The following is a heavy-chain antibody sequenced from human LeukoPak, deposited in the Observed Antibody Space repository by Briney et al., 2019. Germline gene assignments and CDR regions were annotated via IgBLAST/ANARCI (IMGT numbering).Heavy chain of an antibody. Sequence: SETLSLTCTVSGGSISSNDDYWRWIRQPPGKGLEWIGSIYYSGSTYCNPSLKSRVTISVDTSKNQFSLNLSSVTAADAAVYYCAGLLVGATRRDYWGQGTLVTVSS. D-gene: IGHD1-26*01. CDR2: IYYSGST. CDR3: AGLLVGATRRDY. CDR1: GGSISSNDDY. V-gene: IGHV4-39*01. J-gene: IGHJ4*02.